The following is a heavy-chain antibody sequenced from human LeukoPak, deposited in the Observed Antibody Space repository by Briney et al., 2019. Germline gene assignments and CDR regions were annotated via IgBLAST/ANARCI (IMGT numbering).Heavy chain of an antibody. V-gene: IGHV1-2*06. D-gene: IGHD6-13*01. J-gene: IGHJ4*02. Sequence: ASVKVSCKXSGYTFTGYYMHWVRQSPGQGLEWMGRINPNSGGTNYAQKFQGRVTMTRDTSISTAYMELSRLRSDDTAVYYCARVSRQLVLIDYWGQGTLVTVSS. CDR3: ARVSRQLVLIDY. CDR1: GYTFTGYY. CDR2: INPNSGGT.